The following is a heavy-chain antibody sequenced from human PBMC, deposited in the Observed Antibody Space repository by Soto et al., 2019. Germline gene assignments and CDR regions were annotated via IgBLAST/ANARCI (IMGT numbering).Heavy chain of an antibody. Sequence: ASVKVSCKASGYTFTSYAMHWVRQAPGQRLEWMGWINAGNGNTKYSQKFQGRVTITRDTSASTAYMELSSLRSEDTAVYYCARDLEGDTPYYYMDVWGKGTTVTVSS. CDR2: INAGNGNT. J-gene: IGHJ6*03. V-gene: IGHV1-3*01. D-gene: IGHD1-1*01. CDR3: ARDLEGDTPYYYMDV. CDR1: GYTFTSYA.